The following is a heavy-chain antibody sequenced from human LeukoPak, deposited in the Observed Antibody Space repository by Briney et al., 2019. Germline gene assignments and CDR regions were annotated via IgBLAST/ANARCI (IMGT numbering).Heavy chain of an antibody. J-gene: IGHJ4*02. CDR3: AKYDILTGAFDY. Sequence: SETLSLTCAVYGGSFSGYYWSWIRQPPGKGLEWIGEINHSGSTNYNPSLKSRVTMSVDTSKNQFSLKLSSVTAADTAVYYCAKYDILTGAFDYWGQGTLVTVSS. CDR1: GGSFSGYY. CDR2: INHSGST. D-gene: IGHD3-9*01. V-gene: IGHV4-34*01.